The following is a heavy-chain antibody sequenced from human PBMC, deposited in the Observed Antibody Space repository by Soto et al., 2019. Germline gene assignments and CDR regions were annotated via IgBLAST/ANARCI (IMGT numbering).Heavy chain of an antibody. D-gene: IGHD2-2*01. CDR2: IYYSGST. Sequence: QVQLQESGPGLVKPSETLSLTCTVSGGSISSYYWSWIRQPPGKGLEWIGYIYYSGSTNYNPSLKSRVTISVDTSKNQFSLKLSSVTAADTAVYYCARNGLVPAAYEYYYYYGMDVWGQGTTVTVSS. V-gene: IGHV4-59*01. J-gene: IGHJ6*02. CDR3: ARNGLVPAAYEYYYYYGMDV. CDR1: GGSISSYY.